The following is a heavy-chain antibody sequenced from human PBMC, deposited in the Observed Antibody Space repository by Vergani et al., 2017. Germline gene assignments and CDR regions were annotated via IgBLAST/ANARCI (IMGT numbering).Heavy chain of an antibody. CDR1: GYTLSDYY. V-gene: IGHV1-69-2*01. Sequence: EVQLVQSGAEVQKPGSSMKISCKVSGYTLSDYYIHWVQQAPGKGLEWMGLVDPEDGQIIYAEKFQGRVTMTADTSTNTAYMELRSLRSEDTAVYYCASLQVSGYRGTAGDYWGQGTLVTVSS. CDR3: ASLQVSGYRGTAGDY. J-gene: IGHJ4*01. CDR2: VDPEDGQI. D-gene: IGHD5-12*01.